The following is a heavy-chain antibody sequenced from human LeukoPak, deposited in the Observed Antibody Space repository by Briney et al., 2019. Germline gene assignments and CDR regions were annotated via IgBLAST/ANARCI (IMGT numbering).Heavy chain of an antibody. CDR2: IRYDGSNK. Sequence: GGSLRLSCAASGFTFSSYAMSWVRQAPGKGLEWVAFIRYDGSNKYYADSVKGRFTISRDNSKNTLYLQMNSLRAEDTAVYYCARVGAYYRAFDIWGQGTMVTVSS. J-gene: IGHJ3*02. D-gene: IGHD3-10*01. V-gene: IGHV3-30*02. CDR1: GFTFSSYA. CDR3: ARVGAYYRAFDI.